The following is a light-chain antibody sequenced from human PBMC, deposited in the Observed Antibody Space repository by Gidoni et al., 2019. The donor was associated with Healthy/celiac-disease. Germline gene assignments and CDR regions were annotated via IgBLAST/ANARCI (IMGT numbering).Light chain of an antibody. CDR3: QQRSNWPPLT. CDR2: DVS. CDR1: QSVSSY. J-gene: IGKJ4*01. V-gene: IGKV3-11*01. Sequence: EIVLPQPPATLSLSPGERATLSCRASQSVSSYLAWYQQKPGQAPRLLIYDVSNRATGIPARFSGSGSGTDFTLTISSLEPEDFAVYYCQQRSNWPPLTFGGGTKVEIK.